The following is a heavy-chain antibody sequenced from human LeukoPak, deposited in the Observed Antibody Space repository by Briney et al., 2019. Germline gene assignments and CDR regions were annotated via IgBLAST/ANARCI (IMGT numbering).Heavy chain of an antibody. J-gene: IGHJ4*02. D-gene: IGHD6-13*01. CDR3: ASASSHRIAAGGDY. CDR2: INSDGSSR. CDR1: GFTFRNYW. V-gene: IGHV3-74*01. Sequence: GGSLRLSCAASGFTFRNYWMYWVREAPGKGLVWVSRINSDGSSRNYADSVKGRFTISRYNAKNTLYLQMNSLRAEDTAVYYCASASSHRIAAGGDYWGQGTLVGVCS.